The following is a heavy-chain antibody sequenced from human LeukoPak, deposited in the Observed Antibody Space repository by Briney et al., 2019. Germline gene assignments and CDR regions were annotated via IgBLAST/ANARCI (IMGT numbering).Heavy chain of an antibody. CDR3: ATYYYDSSGYRNSDY. CDR1: GFTFSSYW. J-gene: IGHJ4*02. D-gene: IGHD3-22*01. V-gene: IGHV3-74*01. CDR2: INSDGSST. Sequence: PGGSLRLSCAASGFTFSSYWMHWVRQAPGKGLVWVSRINSDGSSTSYAGSVKDRFTISRDNAKNTLYLQMNSLRAEDTAVYYCATYYYDSSGYRNSDYWGQGTLVTVSS.